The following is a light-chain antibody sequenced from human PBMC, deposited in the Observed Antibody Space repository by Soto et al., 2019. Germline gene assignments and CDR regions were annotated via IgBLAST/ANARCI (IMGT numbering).Light chain of an antibody. CDR2: GAS. V-gene: IGKV3-20*01. Sequence: EIVLTQSPGTLSLFPGDRATLSCRASQNVSSNFLAWYQQKPGQAPSLLIYGASIRATGIPDRFSGSGSGTDFTLTIRRLEPEDFAMYFCHQYGSSPRTFGQGTKVEIK. J-gene: IGKJ1*01. CDR1: QNVSSNF. CDR3: HQYGSSPRT.